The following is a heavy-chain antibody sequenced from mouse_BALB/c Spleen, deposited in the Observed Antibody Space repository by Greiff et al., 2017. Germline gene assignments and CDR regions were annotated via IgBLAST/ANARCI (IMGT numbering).Heavy chain of an antibody. V-gene: IGHV3-6*02. CDR2: ISYDGSN. CDR1: GYSITSGYY. CDR3: ARALNYGSSYVVYYFDY. J-gene: IGHJ2*01. Sequence: EVQLQESGPGLVKPSQSLSLTCSVTGYSITSGYYWNWIRQFPGNKLEWMGYISYDGSNNYNPSLKNRISITRDTSKNQFFLKLNSVTTEDTATYYCARALNYGSSYVVYYFDYWGQGTTLTVSA. D-gene: IGHD1-1*01.